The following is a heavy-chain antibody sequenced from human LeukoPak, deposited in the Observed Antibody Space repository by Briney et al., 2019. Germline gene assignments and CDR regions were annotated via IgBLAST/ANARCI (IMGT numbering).Heavy chain of an antibody. CDR3: TVQVVPSDNWFDP. J-gene: IGHJ5*02. CDR1: GLLFGDYA. Sequence: GGSLRLSCTASGLLFGDYAMTWVRQVPGKGLEWLGFIRSKAYGGTAEYAASVKGRFTISRDDSKSIAYVQMNSLKTEDTAVYHCTVQVVPSDNWFDPWGQGTLVTVSS. CDR2: IRSKAYGGTA. V-gene: IGHV3-49*04. D-gene: IGHD2-2*01.